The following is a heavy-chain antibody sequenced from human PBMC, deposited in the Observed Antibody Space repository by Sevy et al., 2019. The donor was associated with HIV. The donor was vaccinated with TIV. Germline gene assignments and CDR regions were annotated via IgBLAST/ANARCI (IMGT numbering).Heavy chain of an antibody. Sequence: SETLSLTCTVSGDSISGYYWNWIRQPPGKGLEWIGYIFYSRSTNYSPSLKSRVTISKDTSKNRFSLKLSSVTAADTALYYCARGAPNYYYAMDVWGQGTTVTVSS. CDR1: GDSISGYY. J-gene: IGHJ6*02. CDR3: ARGAPNYYYAMDV. CDR2: IFYSRST. V-gene: IGHV4-59*01.